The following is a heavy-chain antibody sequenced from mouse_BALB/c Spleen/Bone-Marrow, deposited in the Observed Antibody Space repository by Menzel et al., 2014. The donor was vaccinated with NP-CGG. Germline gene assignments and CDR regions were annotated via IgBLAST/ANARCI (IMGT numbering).Heavy chain of an antibody. CDR1: GFTFTSYW. V-gene: IGHV1S81*02. Sequence: QVQLQQSGDELVKPRASVKLSCMASGFTFTSYWIHWVKQRPGQGTEWIGEINPSNGRTNYNEKFKSKATLTEDKSSSTAYMQLSSLTSEDSAVYYCARDGNYRYAMDYWGQGTSVTFSS. D-gene: IGHD2-1*01. J-gene: IGHJ4*01. CDR2: INPSNGRT. CDR3: ARDGNYRYAMDY.